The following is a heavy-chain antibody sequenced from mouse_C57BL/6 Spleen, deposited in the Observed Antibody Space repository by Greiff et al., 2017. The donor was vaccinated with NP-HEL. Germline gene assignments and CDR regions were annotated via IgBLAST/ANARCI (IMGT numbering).Heavy chain of an antibody. J-gene: IGHJ3*01. CDR2: ISSGSSTI. Sequence: EVKLVESGGGLVKPGGSLKLSCAASGFTFSDYGMHWVRQAPEKGLEWVAYISSGSSTIYYADTVKGRFTISRDNAKNTLVLQMTSLRSEDTAMYYCARDDGYPAWFAYWGQGTLVTVSA. D-gene: IGHD2-3*01. CDR1: GFTFSDYG. V-gene: IGHV5-17*01. CDR3: ARDDGYPAWFAY.